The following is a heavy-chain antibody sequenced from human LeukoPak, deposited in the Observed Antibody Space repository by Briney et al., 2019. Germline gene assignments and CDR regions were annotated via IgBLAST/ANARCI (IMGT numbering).Heavy chain of an antibody. Sequence: PSETLSLTCAVYGGSFSGYYWSWIRQPPGKGLEWIGEINHSGSTNYNPSLKSRVTISVDTSKNQFSLKLSSVTAADTAVYYCARGSGWYSPMDVWGQGTTVTVSS. CDR1: GGSFSGYY. J-gene: IGHJ6*02. CDR2: INHSGST. V-gene: IGHV4-34*01. CDR3: ARGSGWYSPMDV. D-gene: IGHD6-19*01.